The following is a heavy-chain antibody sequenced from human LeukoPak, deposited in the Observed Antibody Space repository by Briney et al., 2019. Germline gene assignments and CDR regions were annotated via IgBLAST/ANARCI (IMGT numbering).Heavy chain of an antibody. CDR1: GLTFSSYS. CDR3: ARVAGGAALFYYYGMDV. J-gene: IGHJ6*02. V-gene: IGHV3-48*04. Sequence: GGSLRLSCAASGLTFSSYSMNWVRQAPGKGLEWVSYISSSSSTIYYADSVKGRFTISRDNAKNSLYLQMNSLRAEDTAVYYCARVAGGAALFYYYGMDVWGQGTTVTVSS. CDR2: ISSSSSTI. D-gene: IGHD3-16*01.